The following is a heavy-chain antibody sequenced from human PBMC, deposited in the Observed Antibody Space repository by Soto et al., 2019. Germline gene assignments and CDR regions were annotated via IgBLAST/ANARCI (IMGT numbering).Heavy chain of an antibody. CDR2: IYYSGST. Sequence: SETLSLTCTVSGGSISSGDYYWSWIRQPPGKGLEWIGYIYYSGSTYYNPSLKSRVTISVDTSKNQFSLKLSSVTAADTAVYYCAREPSAPYPYYYYYYGMDVWGQGTTVTVSS. D-gene: IGHD2-21*01. CDR1: GGSISSGDYY. CDR3: AREPSAPYPYYYYYYGMDV. J-gene: IGHJ6*02. V-gene: IGHV4-30-4*01.